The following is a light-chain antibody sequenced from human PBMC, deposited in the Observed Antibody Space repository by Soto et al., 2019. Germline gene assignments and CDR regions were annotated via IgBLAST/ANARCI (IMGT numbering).Light chain of an antibody. CDR3: QQSYITPWT. CDR2: AAS. CDR1: QSISSY. V-gene: IGKV1-39*01. J-gene: IGKJ1*01. Sequence: DIQMTQSPSSLSASVGDRVTITCRASQSISSYLNWYQQKPGNDPKLVIYAASSLQSGVPSRFSGSGSGTDFTLTISSPQPEDFATYYCQQSYITPWTFGQGTKVEIQ.